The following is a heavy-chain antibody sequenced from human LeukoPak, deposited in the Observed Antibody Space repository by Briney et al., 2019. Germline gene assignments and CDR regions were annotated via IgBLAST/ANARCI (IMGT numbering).Heavy chain of an antibody. CDR3: ARHNYDILTGYQYYFDY. CDR1: GGSISSSGYY. J-gene: IGHJ4*02. D-gene: IGHD3-9*01. Sequence: SETLSLTCTVSGGSISSSGYYWGWIRQPPGKGLEWIGSIYYSGSTYYNPSLKSRVTISVDTSKNQFSLKLSSVTAADTAVYYCARHNYDILTGYQYYFDYWGQGTLVTVSS. CDR2: IYYSGST. V-gene: IGHV4-39*01.